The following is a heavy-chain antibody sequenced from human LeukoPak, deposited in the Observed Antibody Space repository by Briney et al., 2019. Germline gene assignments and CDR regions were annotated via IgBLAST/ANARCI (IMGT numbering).Heavy chain of an antibody. CDR3: TKTGVKYCSSTSCYLDY. CDR2: IRYDGNNK. V-gene: IGHV3-30*02. J-gene: IGHJ4*02. D-gene: IGHD2-2*01. CDR1: GFTFSSYA. Sequence: GGSLRLSCAASGFTFSSYAMHWVRQAPGKGLEWVAFIRYDGNNKYYADSVKGRFTISRDNSKNTMYLQMNSLRAEDTAVYYCTKTGVKYCSSTSCYLDYWGQGTLVTVSS.